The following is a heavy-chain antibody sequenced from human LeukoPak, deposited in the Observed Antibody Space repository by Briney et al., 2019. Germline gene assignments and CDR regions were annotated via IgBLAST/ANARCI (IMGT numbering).Heavy chain of an antibody. CDR3: ARDLDFDY. CDR1: GFTVSSNY. J-gene: IGHJ4*02. Sequence: PGGSLRLSCAASGFTVSSNYMNWVRQAPGKGLEWVSVIYSGGSTYYADSVKGRFTISRDNSKNTLYIQMNSLRAEDTAVYYCARDLDFDYWGQGTLVTVSS. V-gene: IGHV3-66*01. CDR2: IYSGGST.